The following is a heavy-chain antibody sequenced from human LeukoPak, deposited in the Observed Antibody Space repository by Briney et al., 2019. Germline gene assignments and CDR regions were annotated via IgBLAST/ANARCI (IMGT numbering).Heavy chain of an antibody. CDR3: ASFPGLLWFGSAEYFQH. D-gene: IGHD3-10*01. J-gene: IGHJ1*01. V-gene: IGHV4-4*02. Sequence: TPSGTLSLTCAVSGGSISSSNWWSWVRQPPGKGLEWIGEIYHSGSTNYNPSLKSRVTISVDKSKNQFSLKLSSVTAADTAVYYCASFPGLLWFGSAEYFQHWGQGTLVTVSS. CDR2: IYHSGST. CDR1: GGSISSSNW.